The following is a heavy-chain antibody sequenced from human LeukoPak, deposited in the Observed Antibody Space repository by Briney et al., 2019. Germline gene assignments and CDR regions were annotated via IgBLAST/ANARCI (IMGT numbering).Heavy chain of an antibody. CDR2: IYYSGST. V-gene: IGHV4-31*03. D-gene: IGHD3-10*01. CDR1: GGSISSGVYY. CDR3: ARVGLWPTGRYFDY. J-gene: IGHJ4*02. Sequence: SETLSLTCTVSGGSISSGVYYWSWIRQHPGKGLEWIGYIYYSGSTYYNPSLKSRVTISVDTSKNQFSLKLSSVTAADTAVYYCARVGLWPTGRYFDYWGQGTLVTVSS.